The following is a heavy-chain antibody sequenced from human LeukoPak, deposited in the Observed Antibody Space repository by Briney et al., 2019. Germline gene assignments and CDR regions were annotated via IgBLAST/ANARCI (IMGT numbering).Heavy chain of an antibody. V-gene: IGHV1-2*02. CDR3: ARDPPTGESSSTMGAADY. J-gene: IGHJ4*02. CDR1: GYTFTGYY. CDR2: INPNSGGT. Sequence: ASVKVSCKASGYTFTGYYMHWVRQAPGQGLEWMGWINPNSGGTNYAQKFQGRVTMTRDTSISTAYMELSRLRSDDTAVYYCARDPPTGESSSTMGAADYWGQGTLVTVSS. D-gene: IGHD6-13*01.